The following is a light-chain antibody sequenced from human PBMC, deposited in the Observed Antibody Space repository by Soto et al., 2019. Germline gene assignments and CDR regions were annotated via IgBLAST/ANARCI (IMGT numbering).Light chain of an antibody. J-gene: IGKJ2*01. CDR3: QQYENSPVT. V-gene: IGKV3-20*01. Sequence: EIVLTQSPDTLYLSPGEGATLSCRASQRVNCSYLAWYQQKPGQAPRLLISGACDRASGVPARVSGSGSGTDYTLSIRRLEPEDFAVYYCQQYENSPVTFGQGSKLQIK. CDR2: GAC. CDR1: QRVNCSY.